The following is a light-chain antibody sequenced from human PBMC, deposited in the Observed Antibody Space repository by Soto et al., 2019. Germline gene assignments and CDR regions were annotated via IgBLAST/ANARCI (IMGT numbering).Light chain of an antibody. CDR3: KVWDSSSYV. V-gene: IGLV3-21*02. CDR2: DDA. J-gene: IGLJ1*01. CDR1: NVGSKK. Sequence: SYELTQPPSVSVAPAQTGPSIICGGNNVGSKKVHWYQQRPGQAPVLVVYDDADRPSGIPERFSGSNSGNTATLTISWVEAGDEADYYCKVWDSSSYVFGTGTK.